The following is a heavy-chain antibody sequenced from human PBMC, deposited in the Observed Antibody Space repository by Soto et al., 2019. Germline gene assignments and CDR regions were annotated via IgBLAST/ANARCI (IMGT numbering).Heavy chain of an antibody. CDR2: ISSSSSTI. D-gene: IGHD3-10*01. CDR3: ARDEGSGSYVWGYYYYGMDV. V-gene: IGHV3-48*01. Sequence: EVQLVESGGGLVQPGGSRRLSCAASGFTFSSYSMNWVRQAPGKGLEWVSYISSSSSTIYYADSVKGRFTISRDNAKNSLYLQMNSLRAEDTAVYYCARDEGSGSYVWGYYYYGMDVWGQGTTVTVSS. CDR1: GFTFSSYS. J-gene: IGHJ6*02.